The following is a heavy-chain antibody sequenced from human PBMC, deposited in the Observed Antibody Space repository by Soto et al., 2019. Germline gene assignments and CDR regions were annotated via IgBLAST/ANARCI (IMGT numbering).Heavy chain of an antibody. V-gene: IGHV4-59*11. CDR1: GGSISGHY. Sequence: PSETLSLTCPVSGGSISGHYWIWIRQSPGKGLELIGHIFYSGSTNYNPSLKSRVTLSADASKNQFSLRLSSVTAADTAVYYCARVGSSGWSPDYWGQGILVTVSS. D-gene: IGHD6-19*01. J-gene: IGHJ4*02. CDR2: IFYSGST. CDR3: ARVGSSGWSPDY.